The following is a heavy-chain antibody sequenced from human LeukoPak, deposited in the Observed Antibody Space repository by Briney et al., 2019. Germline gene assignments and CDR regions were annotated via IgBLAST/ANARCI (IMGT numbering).Heavy chain of an antibody. Sequence: SETLPLTCTVSGGSISSYYWSWIRQPPGKGLEWIGYIYYSGSTNYNPSLKSRVTISVDTPKNQFSLKLSSVPAADTAVYYCAGGPPYYDNSSCYCWCSYYYYYMDVWGKGTTVTVSS. CDR3: AGGPPYYDNSSCYCWCSYYYYYMDV. V-gene: IGHV4-59*01. D-gene: IGHD3-22*01. J-gene: IGHJ6*03. CDR1: GGSISSYY. CDR2: IYYSGST.